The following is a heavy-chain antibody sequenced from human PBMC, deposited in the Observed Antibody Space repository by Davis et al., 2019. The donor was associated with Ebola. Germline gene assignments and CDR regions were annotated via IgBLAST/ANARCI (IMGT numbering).Heavy chain of an antibody. CDR1: GGSFTSYT. V-gene: IGHV1-69*02. Sequence: SVKVSCKASGGSFTSYTFSWVRQAPGQGLEWMGRIIPFLDISNYAQKFQGRVAITADKSTSTVYMEASSLRSEDTAVYYCASGLRDDACNIWGQGTMVTVSS. J-gene: IGHJ3*02. D-gene: IGHD3-16*01. CDR2: IIPFLDIS. CDR3: ASGLRDDACNI.